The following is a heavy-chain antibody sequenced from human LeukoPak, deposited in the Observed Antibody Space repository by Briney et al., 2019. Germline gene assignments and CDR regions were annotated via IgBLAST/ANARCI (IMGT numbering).Heavy chain of an antibody. J-gene: IGHJ4*02. CDR1: GFTFSSYW. CDR2: IKQDGSEK. CDR3: ATDRNTIFGVGAVDY. D-gene: IGHD3-3*01. Sequence: GGSLRLSCAASGFTFSSYWMSWVRQAPGKGLEWVANIKQDGSEKYYVDSVKGRFTISRDNAKNSLYLQMNSLRADDTAVYYCATDRNTIFGVGAVDYWGQGTLVTVSS. V-gene: IGHV3-7*01.